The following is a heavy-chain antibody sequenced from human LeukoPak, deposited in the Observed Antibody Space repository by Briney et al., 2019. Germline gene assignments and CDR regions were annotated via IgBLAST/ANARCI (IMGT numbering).Heavy chain of an antibody. J-gene: IGHJ6*04. CDR1: GYTFTSYY. V-gene: IGHV1-46*01. Sequence: ASVKVSCKASGYTFTSYYIHWVRQAPGQGLEWMGIINPSGGSTSYAQKFQGRVTITRDTSTSTVYMELRSLRSEDTAVYYCARDIVVGRAAYSVGMDVWGKGTTVTVSS. CDR3: ARDIVVGRAAYSVGMDV. D-gene: IGHD2-2*01. CDR2: INPSGGST.